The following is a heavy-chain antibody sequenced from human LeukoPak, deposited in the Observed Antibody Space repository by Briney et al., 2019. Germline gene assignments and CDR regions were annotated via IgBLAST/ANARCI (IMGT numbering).Heavy chain of an antibody. CDR1: RYTFTTHL. D-gene: IGHD5-24*01. Sequence: GSVKDSRKAPRYTFTTHLISWVRPAPGQGLAWMGWISGDKGNTIYAQKLQRRVTTTTDTSTSTAYMDLRSLRPDDTAVYYCAKDHVPRGNGYNYYDYWGQGTLVTVPS. CDR2: ISGDKGNT. V-gene: IGHV1-18*01. CDR3: AKDHVPRGNGYNYYDY. J-gene: IGHJ4*02.